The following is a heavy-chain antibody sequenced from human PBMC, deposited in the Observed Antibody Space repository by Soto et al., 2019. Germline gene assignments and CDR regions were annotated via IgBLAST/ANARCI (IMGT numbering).Heavy chain of an antibody. D-gene: IGHD3-10*01. Sequence: ASVKVSCKASGYTFTSYDINWVRQATGQGLEWMGWMNPNSGNTGYAQKFQGRVTMTRNTSISTAYMELSSLRSEDTAVYYCVRGQISMVRGVVEGYYYMDVWSKGNTVTVS. J-gene: IGHJ6*03. CDR2: MNPNSGNT. V-gene: IGHV1-8*01. CDR3: VRGQISMVRGVVEGYYYMDV. CDR1: GYTFTSYD.